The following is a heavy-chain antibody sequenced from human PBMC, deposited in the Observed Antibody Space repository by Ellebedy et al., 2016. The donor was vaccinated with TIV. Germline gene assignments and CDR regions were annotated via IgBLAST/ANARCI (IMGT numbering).Heavy chain of an antibody. CDR2: TSYDGSQK. CDR1: GFTFSAYW. J-gene: IGHJ6*02. CDR3: ARDVGGIYYYGMDV. D-gene: IGHD1-26*01. Sequence: GESLKISCAASGFTFSAYWMTWVRQAPGKGLEWVAVTSYDGSQKYYADSVKGRFTISRDNSKNTVFLQMNSLRAEDTSVYYCARDVGGIYYYGMDVWGQGTTVTVSS. V-gene: IGHV3-30*03.